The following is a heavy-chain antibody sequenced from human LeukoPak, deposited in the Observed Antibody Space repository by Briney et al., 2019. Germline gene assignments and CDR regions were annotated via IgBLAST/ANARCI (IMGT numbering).Heavy chain of an antibody. CDR2: IFYNGST. CDR3: ARYRRDYGDYYFDY. D-gene: IGHD4-17*01. J-gene: IGHJ4*02. CDR1: GGSISSYY. Sequence: SETLSLTCTVSGGSISSYYWSWIRQPPGKGLEWIGYIFYNGSTDYNPSLKSRVTISADTSKNQLSLKLSSVTAADTAVYYCARYRRDYGDYYFDYWGQGTLVAVSS. V-gene: IGHV4-59*01.